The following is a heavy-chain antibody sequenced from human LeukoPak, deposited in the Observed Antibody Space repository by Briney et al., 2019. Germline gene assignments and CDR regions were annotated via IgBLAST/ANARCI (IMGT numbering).Heavy chain of an antibody. Sequence: SETLSLTCAVYGGSFSGYYWSWIRQPPGKGLEWIGEINHSGSTNYNPSLKSRVTISVDTSKNQFSLKLSSVTAADTAVYYCARHMYAEGSAFDIWGQGTMVTVSS. D-gene: IGHD2-21*01. CDR1: GGSFSGYY. V-gene: IGHV4-34*01. J-gene: IGHJ3*02. CDR3: ARHMYAEGSAFDI. CDR2: INHSGST.